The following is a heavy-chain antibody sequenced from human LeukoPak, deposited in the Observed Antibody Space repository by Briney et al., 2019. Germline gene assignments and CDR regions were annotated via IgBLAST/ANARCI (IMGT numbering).Heavy chain of an antibody. D-gene: IGHD3-10*01. CDR2: IYYSGST. V-gene: IGHV4-39*07. CDR1: GGSISSSSYY. J-gene: IGHJ6*03. Sequence: SETLSLTCTVSGGSISSSSYYWGWIRQPPGKGLEWIGSIYYSGSTYYNPSLKSRVTISVDTSKNQFSLKLSSVTAADTAVYYCARDNYGSGSYFFNYYYYMDVWGKGTTVTISS. CDR3: ARDNYGSGSYFFNYYYYMDV.